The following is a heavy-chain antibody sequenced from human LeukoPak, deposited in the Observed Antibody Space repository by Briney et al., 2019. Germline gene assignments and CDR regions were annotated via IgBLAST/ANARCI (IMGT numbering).Heavy chain of an antibody. V-gene: IGHV5-51*01. CDR3: ASSFSSSSTFDY. J-gene: IGHJ4*02. Sequence: GESLKISCKGSGYSFTSYWSGWVRQMPGKDLEWMGIIHPGDSDIRYSPSFQGQVTISADKSINTAYLQWSSLKASDTAMYYCASSFSSSSTFDYWGQGTLVTVSP. D-gene: IGHD6-6*01. CDR1: GYSFTSYW. CDR2: IHPGDSDI.